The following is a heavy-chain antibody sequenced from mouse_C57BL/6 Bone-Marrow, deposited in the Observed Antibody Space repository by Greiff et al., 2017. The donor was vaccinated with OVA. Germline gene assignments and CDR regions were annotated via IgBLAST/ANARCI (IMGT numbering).Heavy chain of an antibody. Sequence: EVQLVESVGGLVQPGGSLKLSCAASGFTFSDYYMYWVRQTPEKRLEWVAYISNGGGSTYYPDTVKGRFTISRDNAKNNLYLQMSHLKSEDTAMYYCAREDSAWFAYWGQGTLVTVSA. CDR2: ISNGGGST. J-gene: IGHJ3*01. CDR1: GFTFSDYY. CDR3: AREDSAWFAY. V-gene: IGHV5-12*01. D-gene: IGHD3-1*01.